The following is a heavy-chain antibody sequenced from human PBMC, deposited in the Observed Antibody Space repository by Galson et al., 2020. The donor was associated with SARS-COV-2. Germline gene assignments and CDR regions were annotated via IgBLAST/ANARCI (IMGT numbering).Heavy chain of an antibody. CDR1: VFPFRDYG. Sequence: LSLTCAASVFPFRDYGMHWVRQAPGKGLEWVALISPDGSSEYYADSVKGRFTISRDSSKNTLYLQMNSLRAEDTAVYYCAKVLASYTLGVSGYCDGEEAWGQGTTGAVCS. D-gene: IGHD3-3*01. CDR3: AKVLASYTLGVSGYCDGEEA. V-gene: IGHV3-30*18. CDR2: ISPDGSSE. J-gene: IGHJ6*01.